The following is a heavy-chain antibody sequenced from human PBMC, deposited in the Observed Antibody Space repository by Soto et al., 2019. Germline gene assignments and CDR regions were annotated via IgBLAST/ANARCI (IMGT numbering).Heavy chain of an antibody. Sequence: GGSLRLSCAASGFTFSSYGMHWVRQAPGKGLEWVAVISYDGSNKYYADSVKGRFTISRDNCKNTLYLQMNSLRAEDTAVYYCARTAYDYGDYESSDEYYFDYWGQGTLVTVSS. V-gene: IGHV3-30*03. CDR2: ISYDGSNK. J-gene: IGHJ4*02. CDR1: GFTFSSYG. D-gene: IGHD4-17*01. CDR3: ARTAYDYGDYESSDEYYFDY.